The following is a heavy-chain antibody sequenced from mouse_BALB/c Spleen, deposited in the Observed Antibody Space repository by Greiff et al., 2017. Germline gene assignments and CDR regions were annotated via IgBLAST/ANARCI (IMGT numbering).Heavy chain of an antibody. D-gene: IGHD2-3*01. V-gene: IGHV5-17*02. J-gene: IGHJ3*01. CDR2: ISSGSSTI. CDR1: GFTFSSFG. CDR3: ARFYDGYFAY. Sequence: EVKLMESGGGLVQPGGSRKLSCAASGFTFSSFGMHWVRQSPEKGLEWVAYISSGSSTIYYADTVKGRFTISRDNPKNTLFLQMTSLRSEDTAMYYCARFYDGYFAYWGQGTLVTVSA.